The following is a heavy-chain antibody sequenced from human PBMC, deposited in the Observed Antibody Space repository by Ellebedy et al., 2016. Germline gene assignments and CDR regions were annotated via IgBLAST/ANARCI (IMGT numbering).Heavy chain of an antibody. CDR3: ARAGRRYDILTGDYYYYYGMDV. J-gene: IGHJ6*02. CDR1: GYTFFSFG. CDR2: TSVYTTDT. D-gene: IGHD3-9*01. Sequence: ASVKVSXXASGYTFFSFGISWVRQAPGQGLEWLGWTSVYTTDTNAAQKIQGRITMTTDTSTSTAYMELRSLRSDDTAVYYCARAGRRYDILTGDYYYYYGMDVWGQGTTVTVSS. V-gene: IGHV1-18*01.